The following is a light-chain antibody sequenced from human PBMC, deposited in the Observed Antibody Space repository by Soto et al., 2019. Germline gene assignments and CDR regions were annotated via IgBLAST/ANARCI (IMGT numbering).Light chain of an antibody. CDR1: ESIATW. V-gene: IGKV1-5*01. J-gene: IGKJ2*01. CDR2: DAS. CDR3: HQYNSF. Sequence: DIQMTQSPSSVSASVGDRVIITCRASESIATWLAWYQQKPGKAPKLLIYDASRLETGVPSRFSGGGSGTEFTLTISGLQPDDFATYYCHQYNSFFGQGTKLEI.